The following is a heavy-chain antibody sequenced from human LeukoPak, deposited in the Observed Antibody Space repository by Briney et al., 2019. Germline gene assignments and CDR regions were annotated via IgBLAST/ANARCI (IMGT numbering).Heavy chain of an antibody. J-gene: IGHJ4*02. CDR2: IRYDGSNK. CDR1: GFTFSNYG. D-gene: IGHD5-18*01. Sequence: GESLRLSCAASGFTFSNYGMHWVRQAPGKGLEWVAFIRYDGSNKSYADSVKGRFTISRDNSKNTLYLQMNSLRAEDTAVYYCARDPRTLIQLWALQSLFDYWGQGTLVTVSS. V-gene: IGHV3-30*02. CDR3: ARDPRTLIQLWALQSLFDY.